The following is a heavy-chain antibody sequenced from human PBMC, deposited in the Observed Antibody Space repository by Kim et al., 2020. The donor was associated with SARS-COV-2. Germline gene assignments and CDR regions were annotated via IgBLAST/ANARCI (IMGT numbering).Heavy chain of an antibody. Sequence: SETLSLTCTVSGGSISTSTYYWGWIRQPPGQGLEWIGTIYYSGSTYYNPSLKSRVTISVDTSKNQFSLKLSSVTAADTAVYYCARHPKCFVEPTRMDVWG. CDR3: ARHPKCFVEPTRMDV. J-gene: IGHJ6*01. V-gene: IGHV4-39*01. CDR1: GGSISTSTYY. CDR2: IYYSGST. D-gene: IGHD1-26*01.